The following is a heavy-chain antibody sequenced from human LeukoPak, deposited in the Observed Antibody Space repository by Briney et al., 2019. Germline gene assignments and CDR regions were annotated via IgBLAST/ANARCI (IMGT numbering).Heavy chain of an antibody. D-gene: IGHD2-21*02. Sequence: GRSLRLSCAASGFTFSSYAMHWVRQAPGKGLEWVAVISYDGSNKYYADSVEGRFTISRGNSKNTLYLQMNSLRAEDTAVYYCARLAYCGGDCYTYYFDYWGQGTLVTVSS. CDR2: ISYDGSNK. J-gene: IGHJ4*02. CDR3: ARLAYCGGDCYTYYFDY. CDR1: GFTFSSYA. V-gene: IGHV3-30*04.